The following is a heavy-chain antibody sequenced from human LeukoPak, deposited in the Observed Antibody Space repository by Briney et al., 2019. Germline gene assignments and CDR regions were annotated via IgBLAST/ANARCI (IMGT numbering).Heavy chain of an antibody. J-gene: IGHJ4*02. CDR2: ISYDGSNK. CDR3: AKVPFGAWGHYFDY. CDR1: GFTFSSYG. Sequence: GRSLRLSCAASGFTFSSYGMHWVRQAPGKGLEWVAVISYDGSNKYYADPVKGRFTISRDNSKNTLYLQMNSLRAEGTAVYYCAKVPFGAWGHYFDYWGQGTLVTVSS. D-gene: IGHD3-16*01. V-gene: IGHV3-30*18.